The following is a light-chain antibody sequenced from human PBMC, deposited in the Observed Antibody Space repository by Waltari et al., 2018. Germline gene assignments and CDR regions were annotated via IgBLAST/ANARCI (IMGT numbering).Light chain of an antibody. CDR1: QNIYYN. J-gene: IGKJ2*01. CDR3: QHYYDNPPI. CDR2: AAS. Sequence: IQMTQSPSALSASVGDTVTLSCRASQNIYYNLAWYQQKPGKAPELLFYAASSLQSGFPSRFSGIGSGTEFTLLITTLQPEDSAIYFCQHYYDNPPIFGQGTKLEI. V-gene: IGKV1-6*02.